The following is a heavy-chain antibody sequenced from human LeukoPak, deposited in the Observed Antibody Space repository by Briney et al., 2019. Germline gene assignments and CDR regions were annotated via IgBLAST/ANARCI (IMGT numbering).Heavy chain of an antibody. CDR1: GGSISTYY. J-gene: IGHJ4*02. CDR3: ARERPRSITTVTYFDS. V-gene: IGHV4-59*01. CDR2: IYYTGST. Sequence: KSSETLSLTCTVSGGSISTYYWSWIRQSPGKGLEWIGYIYYTGSTNFNPSLKSQFAISLDTSRNQFSLKVSSVTAADTAVYYCARERPRSITTVTYFDSWGQGILVTVSS. D-gene: IGHD4-17*01.